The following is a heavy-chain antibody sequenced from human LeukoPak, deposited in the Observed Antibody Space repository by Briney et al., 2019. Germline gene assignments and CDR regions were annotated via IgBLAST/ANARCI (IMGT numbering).Heavy chain of an antibody. CDR2: IRSKAYGGTT. CDR3: TTWQNVYYFDY. J-gene: IGHJ4*02. V-gene: IGHV3-49*04. Sequence: GSLRLSCTASGFIFGDYAMSWVRQAPGKGLEWEGFIRSKAYGGTTEYAASVKGRFTISRDDSKSIAYLQMNSLKTEDTAVYYCTTWQNVYYFDYWGQGTLVTVSS. CDR1: GFIFGDYA.